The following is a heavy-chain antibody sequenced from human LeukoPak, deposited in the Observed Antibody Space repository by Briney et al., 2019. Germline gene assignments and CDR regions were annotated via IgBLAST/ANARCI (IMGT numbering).Heavy chain of an antibody. V-gene: IGHV7-4-1*02. Sequence: ASVKFSCKASGYTFTSYAMNWVRQAPGQGLGGMGWINTDTGNPTYAQGFTGRFVFSLDTSVSTAYLQISSLKAEDTAVYYCARVLIDSNYYYYYGMDVWGQGTTVTVSS. CDR2: INTDTGNP. J-gene: IGHJ6*02. CDR1: GYTFTSYA. CDR3: ARVLIDSNYYYYYGMDV. D-gene: IGHD4-11*01.